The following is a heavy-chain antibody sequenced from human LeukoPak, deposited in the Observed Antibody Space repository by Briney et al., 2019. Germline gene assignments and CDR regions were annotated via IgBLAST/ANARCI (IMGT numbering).Heavy chain of an antibody. Sequence: GGSLRLSCAASGFTFSRRSMNWVRQAPGKGLEWASSISSSSIYIYYADSVKGRFTISRDNAENSLYLQMNNLRAEDTAVYYCARGGDNYGYIFDYWGQGTLVTVSS. CDR3: ARGGDNYGYIFDY. D-gene: IGHD5-18*01. J-gene: IGHJ4*02. CDR1: GFTFSRRS. CDR2: ISSSSIYI. V-gene: IGHV3-21*01.